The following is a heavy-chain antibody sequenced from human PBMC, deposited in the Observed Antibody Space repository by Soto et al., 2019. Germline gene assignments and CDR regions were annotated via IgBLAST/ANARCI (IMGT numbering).Heavy chain of an antibody. J-gene: IGHJ1*01. D-gene: IGHD2-15*01. V-gene: IGHV4-59*01. CDR3: ARRNRWYGKILQ. CDR2: MFYSGTT. Sequence: QVQLQESGPGLVKPSETLSLTCTVSGASMSGYYWTWVRQPPGKGLEWIGNMFYSGTTNYNPSLRSRVTMSLDTSVNQFSLRLSSVTAADTAVYYCARRNRWYGKILQWGRGTLVTVSS. CDR1: GASMSGYY.